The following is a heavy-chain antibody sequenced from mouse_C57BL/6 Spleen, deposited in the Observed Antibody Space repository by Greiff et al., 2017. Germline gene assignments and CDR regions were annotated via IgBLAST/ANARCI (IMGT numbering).Heavy chain of an antibody. Sequence: EVQLQQSGPELVKPGASVKISCKASGYTFTDYYMNWVKQSHGKSLEWIGDINPNNGGTSYNQKFKGKATLTVDKSSSTADMELRSLTSEDSAVDYCARSDDYDPLDCWGQGTTLTVAS. CDR1: GYTFTDYY. CDR2: INPNNGGT. V-gene: IGHV1-26*01. CDR3: ARSDDYDPLDC. J-gene: IGHJ2*01. D-gene: IGHD2-4*01.